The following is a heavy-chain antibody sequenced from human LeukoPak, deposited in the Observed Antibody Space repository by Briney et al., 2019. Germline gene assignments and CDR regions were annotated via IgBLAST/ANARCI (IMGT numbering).Heavy chain of an antibody. CDR3: ARDTWNYLLDY. Sequence: GGPLRLSCAASGFTFSSYWMSWVRQAPGKGLEWVANIKQDGSEKYYVDSVKGRFTISRDNAKNSLYLQMNSLRAEDTAVYYCARDTWNYLLDYWGQGILVTVSS. V-gene: IGHV3-7*01. CDR2: IKQDGSEK. D-gene: IGHD3-10*01. J-gene: IGHJ4*02. CDR1: GFTFSSYW.